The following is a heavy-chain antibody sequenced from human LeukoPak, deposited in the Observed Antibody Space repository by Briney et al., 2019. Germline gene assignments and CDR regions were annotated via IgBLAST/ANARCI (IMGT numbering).Heavy chain of an antibody. CDR3: ARAGYYDFWSGYYANWFDP. CDR2: TYYRSKWYN. V-gene: IGHV6-1*01. CDR1: GDSVSSNSAA. D-gene: IGHD3-3*01. J-gene: IGHJ5*02. Sequence: SQTLSLTCAISGDSVSSNSAAWNWIRQSPSRGLEWLGRTYYRSKWYNDYAVSVKSRITINPDTSKNQFSLQLNSVTPEDTAVYYCARAGYYDFWSGYYANWFDPWGQGTLVTVSS.